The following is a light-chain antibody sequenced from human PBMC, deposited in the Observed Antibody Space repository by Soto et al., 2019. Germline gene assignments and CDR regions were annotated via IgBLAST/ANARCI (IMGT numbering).Light chain of an antibody. J-gene: IGKJ4*01. Sequence: EIVLTQSPATLSLSPGERATLSCRASQSVSSYLAWYPQKSGQAPRLLIYDASNRATGVPARFSGSGSGTDFTLTISSLEPEGFAVYYCQQRSNWPLTFGGGTKVQIK. CDR2: DAS. V-gene: IGKV3-11*01. CDR1: QSVSSY. CDR3: QQRSNWPLT.